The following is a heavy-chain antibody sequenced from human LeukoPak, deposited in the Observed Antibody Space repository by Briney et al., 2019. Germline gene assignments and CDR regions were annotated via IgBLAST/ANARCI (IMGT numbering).Heavy chain of an antibody. J-gene: IGHJ3*02. V-gene: IGHV1-18*01. CDR2: ISAYNGNT. CDR3: ARGGCPGSSCYSLQVNSEPQTGAFDI. Sequence: TSVKVSCKASGYTFTSYGISWVRQAPGQGLEWMGWISAYNGNTNYAQKLQGRVTMTTDTSTSTAYMELRSLRSDDTAVYYCARGGCPGSSCYSLQVNSEPQTGAFDIWGQGTMVTVSS. CDR1: GYTFTSYG. D-gene: IGHD6-13*01.